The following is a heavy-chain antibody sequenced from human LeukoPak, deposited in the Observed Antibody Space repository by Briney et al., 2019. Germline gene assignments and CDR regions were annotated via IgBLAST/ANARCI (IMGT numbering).Heavy chain of an antibody. J-gene: IGHJ6*03. V-gene: IGHV4-30-2*01. Sequence: PSETLSLTCAVSGGSISSGGYSWSWIRQPPGKGLEWIGYIYHSGSTYYNPSLKSRVTISVDTSKNQFSLKLSSVTAADTAVYYCARSPSGEGLVYYYYYMDVWGKGTTVTVSS. CDR2: IYHSGST. CDR3: ARSPSGEGLVYYYYYMDV. CDR1: GGSISSGGYS. D-gene: IGHD3/OR15-3a*01.